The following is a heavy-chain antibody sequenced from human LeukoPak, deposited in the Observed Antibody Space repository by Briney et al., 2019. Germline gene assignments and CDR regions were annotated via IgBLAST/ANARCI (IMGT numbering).Heavy chain of an antibody. CDR2: INPSGGST. J-gene: IGHJ4*02. V-gene: IGHV1-46*01. D-gene: IGHD5-18*01. CDR1: EDTFTSYY. Sequence: ASVKVSCKAFEDTFTSYYIHRVRQAPAQGLEWIGIINPSGGSTTYAPKFQGRVTMPRDTSTSTVYMELTSLRSEYTAVYFCARAYSYGRLDYWGQGTLVTVSS. CDR3: ARAYSYGRLDY.